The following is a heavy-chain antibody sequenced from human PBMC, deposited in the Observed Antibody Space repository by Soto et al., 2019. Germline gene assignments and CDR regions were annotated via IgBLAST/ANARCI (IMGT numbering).Heavy chain of an antibody. CDR2: FDDSGST. V-gene: IGHV4-61*01. CDR3: AASAPRATNYYYAMDV. Sequence: PSETLSRTCTVSGSSVSSGSFYWSWIRRPPGNGLQWIGYFDDSGSTNYNHSLRSRVTMLVDTSKNQFSLKLSSVTAADTAVYYCAASAPRATNYYYAMDVWGEGTPVTV. CDR1: GSSVSSGSFY. D-gene: IGHD1-26*01. J-gene: IGHJ6*02.